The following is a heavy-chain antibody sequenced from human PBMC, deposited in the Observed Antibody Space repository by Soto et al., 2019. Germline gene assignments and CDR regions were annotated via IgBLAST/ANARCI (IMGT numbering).Heavy chain of an antibody. CDR1: GGTFSSYA. D-gene: IGHD3-22*01. CDR2: IIPIFGTA. Sequence: SVKVSCKASGGTFSSYAIIWVRQAPGQGLEWMGGIIPIFGTANYAQKFQGRVTITADESTSTAYMELSSLRSEDTAVYYCARGYYDSSGYYNWFDPWGQGTLVTVSS. V-gene: IGHV1-69*13. J-gene: IGHJ5*02. CDR3: ARGYYDSSGYYNWFDP.